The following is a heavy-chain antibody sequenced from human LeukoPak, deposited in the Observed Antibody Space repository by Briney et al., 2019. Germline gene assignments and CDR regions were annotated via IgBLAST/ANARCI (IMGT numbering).Heavy chain of an antibody. CDR2: INPSGGST. CDR3: ARESHVERDDY. CDR1: GYTFTSYY. J-gene: IGHJ4*02. Sequence: EASVKVSCKASGYTFTSYYMHWVRQAPGQGLEWMGIINPSGGSTSYAQKFQGRVTMTRDTSTSTAYMEMRSLRSDDTAVYYCARESHVERDDYWGQGTLVTVSS. D-gene: IGHD1-1*01. V-gene: IGHV1-46*01.